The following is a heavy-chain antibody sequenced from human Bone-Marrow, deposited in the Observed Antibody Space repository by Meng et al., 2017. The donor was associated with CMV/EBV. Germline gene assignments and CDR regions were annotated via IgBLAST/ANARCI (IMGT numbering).Heavy chain of an antibody. D-gene: IGHD6-6*01. J-gene: IGHJ4*02. V-gene: IGHV3-30*04. CDR2: ISYDGRSQ. CDR3: AREYTNSSGTLLDS. Sequence: GGSLRLSCAASGFSFRSFAMHWGRQTPGKGLEWVAVISYDGRSQSYPDYVRGRFTISRDNSKNTLYLQMSSLRPEDTAIYYCAREYTNSSGTLLDSWGQGTLVTVSS. CDR1: GFSFRSFA.